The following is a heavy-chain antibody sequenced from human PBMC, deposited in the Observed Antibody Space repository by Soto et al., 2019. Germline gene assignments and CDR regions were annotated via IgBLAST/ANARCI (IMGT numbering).Heavy chain of an antibody. CDR1: GCSISSYY. V-gene: IGHV4-59*01. D-gene: IGHD5-12*01. CDR2: IYYSGST. J-gene: IGHJ3*02. CDR3: AREMATTPGPLNAFDI. Sequence: SETLSLTCPVSGCSISSYYWSWIRPPPGKGLEWIGYIYYSGSTNYNPSLKSRVTISVDTSKNQFSLKLSSVTAADTAVYYCAREMATTPGPLNAFDIWGQGTMVTVSS.